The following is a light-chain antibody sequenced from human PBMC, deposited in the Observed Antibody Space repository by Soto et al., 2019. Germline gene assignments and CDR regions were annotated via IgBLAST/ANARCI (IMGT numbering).Light chain of an antibody. CDR2: DAS. CDR3: QQRGNWPRT. V-gene: IGKV3-11*01. Sequence: MTQFPDTVSVTAGETVTLSCGASQSVRTNLAWYQQKPGQAPRLLIHDASNRAAGIPARFSGSGFGTDFTLTISSLEPEDFAVYYCQQRGNWPRTFGQGTKVDI. CDR1: QSVRTN. J-gene: IGKJ1*01.